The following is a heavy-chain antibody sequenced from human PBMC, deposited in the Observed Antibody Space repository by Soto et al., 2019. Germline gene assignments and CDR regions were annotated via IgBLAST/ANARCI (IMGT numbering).Heavy chain of an antibody. J-gene: IGHJ6*02. CDR1: GFTFGDYA. V-gene: IGHV3-49*04. CDR3: TRAGLLLWFGEFKYGMDV. D-gene: IGHD3-10*01. Sequence: GGSLRLSCTASGFTFGDYAMSWVRQAAGKGLEWVGFIRSKAYGGTTEYAASVKGRFTISRDDSKSIAYLQMNSLKTEDTAVYYCTRAGLLLWFGEFKYGMDVWGQGTTVTVSS. CDR2: IRSKAYGGTT.